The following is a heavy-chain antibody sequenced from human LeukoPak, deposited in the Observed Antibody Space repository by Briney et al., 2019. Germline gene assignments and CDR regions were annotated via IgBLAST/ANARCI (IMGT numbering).Heavy chain of an antibody. Sequence: SETLSLTCTVSGGSISSGGYYWSWIRQPPGKGLEWIGYIYHSGSTYYNPSLKSRVTISVDRSKNQFSLKLSSVTAADTAVYYCARRRSSSWYGEYFQHWGQGTLVTVSS. J-gene: IGHJ1*01. D-gene: IGHD6-13*01. CDR2: IYHSGST. CDR3: ARRRSSSWYGEYFQH. V-gene: IGHV4-30-2*01. CDR1: GGSISSGGYY.